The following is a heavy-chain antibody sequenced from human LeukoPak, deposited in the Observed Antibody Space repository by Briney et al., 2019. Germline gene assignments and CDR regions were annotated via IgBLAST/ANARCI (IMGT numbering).Heavy chain of an antibody. J-gene: IGHJ6*02. Sequence: LSLTCTVSGGSIGSYYWSWIRQPPGKGLEWVSYISSSSSYTNYADSVKGRFTISRDNAKNSLYLQMNSLRAEDTAVYYCARDLTEQYDILTGYFSPYYYYYGMDVWGQGTTVTVSS. CDR3: ARDLTEQYDILTGYFSPYYYYYGMDV. CDR1: GGSIGSYY. CDR2: ISSSSSYT. V-gene: IGHV3-11*06. D-gene: IGHD3-9*01.